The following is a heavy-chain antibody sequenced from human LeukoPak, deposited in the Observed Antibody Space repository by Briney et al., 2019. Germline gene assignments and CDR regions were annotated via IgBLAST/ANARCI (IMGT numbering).Heavy chain of an antibody. V-gene: IGHV4-34*01. Sequence: SETLSLTCAVYGGSFSGYYWSWIRQPPGKGLEWIGEINHSGSTNYNPSLKSRVTISVDTSKNQFSLKLSSVTAADTAVYYCARYIVVVPAAIDSLGYGMDVWGQETTVTVSS. J-gene: IGHJ6*02. CDR1: GGSFSGYY. CDR3: ARYIVVVPAAIDSLGYGMDV. D-gene: IGHD2-2*02. CDR2: INHSGST.